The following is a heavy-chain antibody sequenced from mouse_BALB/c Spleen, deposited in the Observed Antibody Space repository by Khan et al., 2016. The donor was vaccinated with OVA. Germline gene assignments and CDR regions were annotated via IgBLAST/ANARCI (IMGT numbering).Heavy chain of an antibody. CDR3: ARPSTMEYDYVIDY. J-gene: IGHJ4*01. Sequence: EVELVESGGGLVQPGGSLKLSCAASGFTFSSYTMSWVRQTPEKRLEWVAFISYGGGATYYPVTLKGRFTISRDNANNTLYLQMRSLKSEDTAMYYCARPSTMEYDYVIDYWGQGTSVTVSS. CDR1: GFTFSSYT. CDR2: ISYGGGAT. V-gene: IGHV5-12-2*01. D-gene: IGHD2-1*01.